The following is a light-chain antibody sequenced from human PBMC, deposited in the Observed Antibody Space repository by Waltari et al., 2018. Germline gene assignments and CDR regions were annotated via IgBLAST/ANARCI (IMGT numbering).Light chain of an antibody. V-gene: IGLV3-27*01. CDR2: KDS. CDR3: YSAADNNQV. Sequence: SYELTQPSSVSVSPGQTARITCSGDVLAKKYARWFQQKPGQAPVLVIYKDSERPSGIPERFSGSSSGTTVTLTISGAQVEDEADHYCYSAADNNQVFGGGTKLTVL. J-gene: IGLJ3*02. CDR1: VLAKKY.